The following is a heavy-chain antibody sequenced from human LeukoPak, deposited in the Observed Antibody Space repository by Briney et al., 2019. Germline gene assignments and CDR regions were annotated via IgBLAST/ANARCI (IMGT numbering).Heavy chain of an antibody. V-gene: IGHV3-48*04. J-gene: IGHJ4*02. CDR2: ISSSSSTR. Sequence: GGSLRLSCAASGFAFSSYWMSWVRQAPGPGRGGVSYISSSSSTRYYADSVKGRFTISCDNAKNSLYLQMHSLRAEDTAVYYCARYEYYYGSGSYYWGQGTLVTVSS. D-gene: IGHD3-10*01. CDR3: ARYEYYYGSGSYY. CDR1: GFAFSSYW.